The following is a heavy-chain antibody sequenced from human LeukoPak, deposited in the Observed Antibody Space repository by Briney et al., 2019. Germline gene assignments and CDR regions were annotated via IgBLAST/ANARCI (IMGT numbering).Heavy chain of an antibody. D-gene: IGHD6-13*01. Sequence: SETLSLTCTASGGSISSYYWSWIRQPPGKGLEWIGYIYYSGSTNYNPSLKSRVTISVDTSKNHFSLKLSSVTAADTAVYYCARTRAGTFDYWGQGTLVTVSS. CDR3: ARTRAGTFDY. CDR2: IYYSGST. V-gene: IGHV4-59*08. J-gene: IGHJ4*02. CDR1: GGSISSYY.